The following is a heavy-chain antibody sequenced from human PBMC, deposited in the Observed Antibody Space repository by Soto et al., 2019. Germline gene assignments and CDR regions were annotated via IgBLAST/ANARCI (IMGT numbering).Heavy chain of an antibody. CDR1: GGSFTSSAYY. Sequence: QVHLQESGPGLVKPSQTLSLTCTVSGGSFTSSAYYWSWIRQLPGKGLEWIGDIFHTGTTNYNPSLKSRVTISIERSDNHLSLELRSVTAADTAVYHCARLLRTTFGTCDIWGQGTMVAVSS. J-gene: IGHJ3*02. D-gene: IGHD3-16*01. CDR3: ARLLRTTFGTCDI. CDR2: IFHTGTT. V-gene: IGHV4-31*03.